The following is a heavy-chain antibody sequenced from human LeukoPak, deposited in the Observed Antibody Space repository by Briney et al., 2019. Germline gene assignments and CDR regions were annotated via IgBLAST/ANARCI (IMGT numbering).Heavy chain of an antibody. CDR2: ISHSGRTM. J-gene: IGHJ6*03. D-gene: IGHD2-8*01. CDR3: ARDSIVRGNIGNDMDV. V-gene: IGHV3-11*01. Sequence: GSLRLSCAASGFTFSDYYMSWIRQAPGKGLEWVSYISHSGRTMYYADSVKGRFTISRDNAKNSLYLQMNNLRAGDTAVYYCARDSIVRGNIGNDMDVWGKGTTVTVSS. CDR1: GFTFSDYY.